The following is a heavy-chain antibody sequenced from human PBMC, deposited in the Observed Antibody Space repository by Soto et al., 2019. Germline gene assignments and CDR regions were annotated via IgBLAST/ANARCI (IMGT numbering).Heavy chain of an antibody. J-gene: IGHJ6*03. D-gene: IGHD1-26*01. Sequence: GESLKISCAASRFTFSSYSMNWVRQAPGKGLEWVSYISSSSNPIYYADSVKGRFTISRDNAKNSLFLQMNSLRVEETAVYYCARDDSVQVSGGNGRTYFYYSMDLWGKGTTVTVSS. CDR1: RFTFSSYS. CDR3: ARDDSVQVSGGNGRTYFYYSMDL. CDR2: ISSSSNPI. V-gene: IGHV3-48*01.